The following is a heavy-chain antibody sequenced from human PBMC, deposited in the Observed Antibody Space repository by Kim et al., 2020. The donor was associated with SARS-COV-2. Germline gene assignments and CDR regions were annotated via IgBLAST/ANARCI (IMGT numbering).Heavy chain of an antibody. J-gene: IGHJ4*02. D-gene: IGHD6-6*01. V-gene: IGHV5-10-1*01. CDR3: ARSSSSSGPFDY. Sequence: FSPSFQGHVTISADKSISTAYLQWSSLKASDTAMYYCARSSSSSGPFDYWGQGTLVTVSS.